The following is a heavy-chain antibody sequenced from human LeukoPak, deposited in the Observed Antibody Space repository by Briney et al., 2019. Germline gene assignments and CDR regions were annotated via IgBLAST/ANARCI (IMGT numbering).Heavy chain of an antibody. D-gene: IGHD3-9*01. Sequence: GGSLRLSCAAPGFTVSSNYVSWVRQAPGKGLEWVSVIYSGGSTYYADSVKGRFTISRDNSKNTLYLQMNSLRAEDTAVYYCAGRLTGSYFDYWGQGTLVTVSS. V-gene: IGHV3-53*01. J-gene: IGHJ4*02. CDR3: AGRLTGSYFDY. CDR1: GFTVSSNY. CDR2: IYSGGST.